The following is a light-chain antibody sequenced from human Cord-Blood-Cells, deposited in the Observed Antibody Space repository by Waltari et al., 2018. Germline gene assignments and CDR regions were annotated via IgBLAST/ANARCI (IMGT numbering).Light chain of an antibody. CDR3: QQYNNWCRT. J-gene: IGKJ1*01. CDR2: GAS. CDR1: QGVSSN. V-gene: IGKV3-15*01. Sequence: EIVMTQSPAPLSVSPGERATLARRASQGVSSNLAWYQQTAGQAPRLLIYGASTSATGTPARFSGSGSGTEFTLTISSLQSEDLAFYYCQQYNNWCRTFGQGTKVEVK.